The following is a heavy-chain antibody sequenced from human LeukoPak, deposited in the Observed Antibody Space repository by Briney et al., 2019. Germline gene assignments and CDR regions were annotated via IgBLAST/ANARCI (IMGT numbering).Heavy chain of an antibody. CDR1: GGTFSSYA. CDR3: ARDGRVLLWFGEVMRTYGSQDYYYYYMDV. V-gene: IGHV1-69*05. J-gene: IGHJ6*03. CDR2: IIPIFGTA. Sequence: SVKVSCKASGGTFSSYAISWVRQAPGQGLEWMGGIIPIFGTANYAQKFQGRVTMTTDTSTSTAYMELRSLRSDDTAVYYCARDGRVLLWFGEVMRTYGSQDYYYYYMDVWGKGTTVTISS. D-gene: IGHD3-10*01.